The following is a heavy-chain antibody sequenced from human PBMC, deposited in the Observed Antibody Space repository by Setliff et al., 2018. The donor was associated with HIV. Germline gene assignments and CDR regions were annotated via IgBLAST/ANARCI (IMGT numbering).Heavy chain of an antibody. V-gene: IGHV4-31*03. CDR2: VSYTGST. D-gene: IGHD5-12*01. CDR3: ARAPVVSTMYYLGH. J-gene: IGHJ4*02. CDR1: SDSVGSGRYS. Sequence: SETLSLTCTVSSDSVGSGRYSWTWIRQHPGKGLEWIGSVSYTGSTSYTPSLRSRVTISSDTSKNQFSLSLASVTAADTAVYYCARAPVVSTMYYLGHWGQGTLVTVS.